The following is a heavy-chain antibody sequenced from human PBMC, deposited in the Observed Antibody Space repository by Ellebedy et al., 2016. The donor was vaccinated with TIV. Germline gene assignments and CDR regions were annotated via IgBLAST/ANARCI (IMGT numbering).Heavy chain of an antibody. CDR3: ARDPGEGGDYGDNWFDP. CDR1: GFTVSDYF. Sequence: GGSLRLSCAASGFTVSDYFMTWVRQAPGTGLEWVSLIYKNGGTNYTDSVNGRFTITRDDSKNTLYLQMNSLRAEETAVYYCARDPGEGGDYGDNWFDPWGQGTLVTVSS. J-gene: IGHJ5*02. CDR2: IYKNGGT. D-gene: IGHD3-16*01. V-gene: IGHV3-66*01.